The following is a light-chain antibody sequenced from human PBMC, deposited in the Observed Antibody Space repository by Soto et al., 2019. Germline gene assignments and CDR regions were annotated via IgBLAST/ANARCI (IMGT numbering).Light chain of an antibody. CDR2: AAS. V-gene: IGKV1-9*01. CDR1: QGISSS. J-gene: IGKJ2*01. Sequence: DIQLTQSPSFLSASVGDRVTITCRASQGISSSLAWFQQKPGKAPKLLNYAASTLQSRVPPRFSGSGSGTDFTLTINSLQPVDFATYYCQQVNTYPHTFGQGTKLEIK. CDR3: QQVNTYPHT.